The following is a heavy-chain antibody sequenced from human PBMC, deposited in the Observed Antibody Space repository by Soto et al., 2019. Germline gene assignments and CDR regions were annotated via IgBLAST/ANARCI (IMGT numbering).Heavy chain of an antibody. CDR1: GGSLSSGVYY. V-gene: IGHV4-30-4*01. CDR2: IYYSGRT. D-gene: IGHD5-12*01. CDR3: AGAPPLAVRSSGQGFYHYGSDV. J-gene: IGHJ6*02. Sequence: PSETLSLTCTVSGGSLSSGVYYWSWIRQPPGRGLEWIGYIYYSGRTYFNPSLKSRLTISVDSSKSQFSLRRTSVTAADTAVYYCAGAPPLAVRSSGQGFYHYGSDVWGQGTTVTVSS.